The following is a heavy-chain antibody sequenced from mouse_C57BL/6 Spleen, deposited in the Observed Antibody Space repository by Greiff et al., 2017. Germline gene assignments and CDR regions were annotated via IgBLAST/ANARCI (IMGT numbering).Heavy chain of an antibody. J-gene: IGHJ2*01. V-gene: IGHV6-3*01. CDR2: IRLKSDNYAT. Sequence: EVKLMESGGGLVQPGGSMKLSCVASGFTFSNYWMNWVRQSPEKGLEWVAQIRLKSDNYATHYAESVKGRFTISRDDSKSRFYRQMHNLMAEDTGIYYCTRDGYFDYWGQGTTLT. CDR3: TRDGYFDY. CDR1: GFTFSNYW. D-gene: IGHD2-3*01.